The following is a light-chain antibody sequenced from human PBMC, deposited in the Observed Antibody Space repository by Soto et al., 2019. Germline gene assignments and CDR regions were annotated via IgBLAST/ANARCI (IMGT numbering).Light chain of an antibody. V-gene: IGKV3-20*01. CDR2: GAS. CDR1: QTVTRNY. CDR3: QQYGSSPWT. Sequence: EIVLSQSPGTLSLSPGERATLSCRASQTVTRNYLAWHQQKPGQAPRLLIYGASSRATGIPDRFSGSGSGTDFTLTISRLEPEDCAVYYCQQYGSSPWTFGQGTKVDIK. J-gene: IGKJ1*01.